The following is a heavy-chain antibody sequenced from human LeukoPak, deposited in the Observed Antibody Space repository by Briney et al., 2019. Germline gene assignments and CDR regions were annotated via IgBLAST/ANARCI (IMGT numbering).Heavy chain of an antibody. CDR2: INHSGST. V-gene: IGHV4-34*01. D-gene: IGHD3-10*01. CDR3: ARGHRLLWFGDSRGVVYFDY. Sequence: PSETLSLTCAVYGGSFSGYYWSGIRQPPGKGLEWIGQINHSGSTNYNPSLKSRVTISVDTSKNQFSLKLSSVTAADTAVYYCARGHRLLWFGDSRGVVYFDYWGQGTLVTVSS. CDR1: GGSFSGYY. J-gene: IGHJ4*02.